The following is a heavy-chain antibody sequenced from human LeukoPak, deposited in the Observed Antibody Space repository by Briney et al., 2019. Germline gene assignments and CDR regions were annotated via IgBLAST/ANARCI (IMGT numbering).Heavy chain of an antibody. Sequence: PGGSLRLSCAASGFTFKNYAMSLVRQAPGKGLEWVGVISYDGSNKYYADSVKGRFTISRDNSKNTLYLQMNSLRAEDTAVYYCASAEQQWLVGSSWGQGTLVTVSS. J-gene: IGHJ4*02. CDR1: GFTFKNYA. D-gene: IGHD6-19*01. V-gene: IGHV3-30-3*01. CDR3: ASAEQQWLVGSS. CDR2: ISYDGSNK.